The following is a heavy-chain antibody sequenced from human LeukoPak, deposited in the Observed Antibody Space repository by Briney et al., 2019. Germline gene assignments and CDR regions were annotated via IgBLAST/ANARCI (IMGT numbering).Heavy chain of an antibody. J-gene: IGHJ2*01. CDR3: ARLSDGGLEGRSGYFDL. CDR2: IKQDGSEQ. CDR1: GFTFNNYW. Sequence: PGGSLRLSCAASGFTFNNYWMNWVRQAPGKGLEWVANIKQDGSEQYYMDSVKGRFTISRDNAKNLLYLQMNSLRSEDTAVYYCARLSDGGLEGRSGYFDLWGRGTLVTVSS. D-gene: IGHD4-23*01. V-gene: IGHV3-7*01.